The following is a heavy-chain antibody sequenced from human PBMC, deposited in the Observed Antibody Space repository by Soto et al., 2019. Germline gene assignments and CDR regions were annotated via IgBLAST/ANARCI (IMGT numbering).Heavy chain of an antibody. CDR1: GRSFSGYY. CDR2: VNHGGTS. J-gene: IGHJ6*02. V-gene: IGHV4-34*01. CDR3: TSSSLLRSGDFFHGLDG. D-gene: IGHD3-10*01. Sequence: QVQLQQWGAGLLKPSETLSLTCAVPGRSFSGYYWDWIRQPPGKGLEWIGEVNHGGTSNYTPSLKSRAILSVDTSKNLSSLKLTSVTAEDTALYFRTSSSLLRSGDFFHGLDGWGQGNTVTVSS.